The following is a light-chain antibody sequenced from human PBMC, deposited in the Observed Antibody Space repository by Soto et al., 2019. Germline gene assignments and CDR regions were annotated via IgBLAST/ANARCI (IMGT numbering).Light chain of an antibody. J-gene: IGKJ1*01. CDR1: QSVNRY. Sequence: IVLTQSPATLSLSPGERATLSCRASQSVNRYLAWYQQKPGQAPRLLIYDASNRATGIPARFSGSGSGTDFTLTISSLEPEDFAVYYCQQSSIWPRTFGQGTKVDIK. CDR3: QQSSIWPRT. CDR2: DAS. V-gene: IGKV3-11*01.